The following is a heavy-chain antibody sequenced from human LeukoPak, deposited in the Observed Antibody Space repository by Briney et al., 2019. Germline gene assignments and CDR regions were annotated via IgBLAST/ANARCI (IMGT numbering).Heavy chain of an antibody. CDR3: ARGLSGDSYGFEY. J-gene: IGHJ4*02. CDR2: IYYTGST. V-gene: IGHV4-4*07. D-gene: IGHD5-18*01. Sequence: SETLSLTCTVSDGSITNDYWSWLRQPAGKGLELVGRIYYTGSTNYNPFLGSRVTMSVDTSKNQFSLMLSSVTAADTAVYYCARGLSGDSYGFEYWGQGTRVTVSS. CDR1: DGSITNDY.